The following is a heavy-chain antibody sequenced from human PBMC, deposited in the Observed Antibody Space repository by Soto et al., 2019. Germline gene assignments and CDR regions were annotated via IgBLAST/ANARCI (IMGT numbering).Heavy chain of an antibody. V-gene: IGHV3-23*01. CDR2: ISGSGGST. J-gene: IGHJ4*02. CDR1: GFTFSSYA. D-gene: IGHD2-15*01. CDR3: AKDQVVVVAATLGYYFDY. Sequence: GGSLRLSCAASGFTFSSYAMSWVRQAPGKGLEWVSAISGSGGSTYYADSVKGRFTISRDNSKNTLYLQMNSLRAEDTAVYYCAKDQVVVVAATLGYYFDYWGQGTLVTVSS.